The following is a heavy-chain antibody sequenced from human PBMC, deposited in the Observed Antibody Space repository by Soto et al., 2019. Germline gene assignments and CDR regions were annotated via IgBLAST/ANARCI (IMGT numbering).Heavy chain of an antibody. Sequence: EVQLLESGGGLVQPGGSLRLSCVASGFTFSAYAMSWVRQAPGKGLQWVSAIRDSGDYTYYADSVKGRFTILRDNSKSTLFLQMDSLNADDTALYYCVKPSHEMLTCYSPFDHWGQGTLVTVSS. V-gene: IGHV3-23*01. J-gene: IGHJ4*02. D-gene: IGHD3-9*01. CDR1: GFTFSAYA. CDR3: VKPSHEMLTCYSPFDH. CDR2: IRDSGDYT.